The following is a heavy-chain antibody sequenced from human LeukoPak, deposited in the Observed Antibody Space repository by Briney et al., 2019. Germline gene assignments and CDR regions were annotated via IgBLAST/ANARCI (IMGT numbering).Heavy chain of an antibody. D-gene: IGHD4-17*01. J-gene: IGHJ4*02. CDR1: GCSMNGYY. CDR3: ARGIMTTVPTLDY. Sequence: SETLSLTCTVSGCSMNGYYRSWIRQPPGKGLEWIGYIYYSGSTNYNPSLKSRVTISVDTSKNQFSLKLTSVTAADTAVYYCARGIMTTVPTLDYWGQGALVTVSS. CDR2: IYYSGST. V-gene: IGHV4-59*01.